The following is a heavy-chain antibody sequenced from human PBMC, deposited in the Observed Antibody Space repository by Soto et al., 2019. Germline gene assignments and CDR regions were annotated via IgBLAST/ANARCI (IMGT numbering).Heavy chain of an antibody. D-gene: IGHD1-26*01. CDR2: TYYRSKWYN. V-gene: IGHV6-1*01. J-gene: IGHJ5*02. CDR1: GDSVSSNSAA. CDR3: ARGGWELPGTRFDP. Sequence: SQTLSLTCAISGDSVSSNSAAWNWIRRSPSRGLEWLGRTYYRSKWYNDYAVSVKSRITINPDTSKNQFSLQLNSVAPEDTAVYYCARGGWELPGTRFDPWGQGTLVTVSS.